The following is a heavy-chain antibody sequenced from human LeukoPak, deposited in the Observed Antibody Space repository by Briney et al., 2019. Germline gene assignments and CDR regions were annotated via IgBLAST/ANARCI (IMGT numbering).Heavy chain of an antibody. CDR3: ARGEDTAMVDYFDY. Sequence: SETLSLTCSVSAYSIRGYYWSWIRQPPGKGLEWIGEINHSGSTNYNPSLKSRVTISVDTSKNQFSPKLSSVTAADTAVYYCARGEDTAMVDYFDYWGQGTLVTVSS. V-gene: IGHV4-34*01. J-gene: IGHJ4*02. CDR1: AYSIRGYY. D-gene: IGHD5-18*01. CDR2: INHSGST.